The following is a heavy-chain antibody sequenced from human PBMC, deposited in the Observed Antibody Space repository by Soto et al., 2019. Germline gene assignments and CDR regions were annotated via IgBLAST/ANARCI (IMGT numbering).Heavy chain of an antibody. J-gene: IGHJ4*02. CDR2: INAGNGNT. CDR3: ARELDDFWSGSIDY. Sequence: AASVNVSCKSSGYTFTSYSIHWGRQAPGQRLEWMGWINAGNGNTKYSQKFQGRVTITRDTSASTAYMELSSLRSEDTAVYYCARELDDFWSGSIDYWGQGTLVTVSS. V-gene: IGHV1-3*01. D-gene: IGHD3-3*01. CDR1: GYTFTSYS.